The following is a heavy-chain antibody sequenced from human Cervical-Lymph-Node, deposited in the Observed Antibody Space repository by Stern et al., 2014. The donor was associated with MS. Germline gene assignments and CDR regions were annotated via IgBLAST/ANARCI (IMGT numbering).Heavy chain of an antibody. D-gene: IGHD2-21*02. CDR3: ARGVTAVTNYVPNWCFDL. CDR1: GGSFTNRDY. Sequence: VQLVESGPGLVKPSETLSLTCTVSGGSFTNRDYWGWIRQSPGKGLEWIGSVYYSGITYYRPSLKSRATIFIDTLRNQFFLSLTSVTATDTAVYFCARGVTAVTNYVPNWCFDLWGRGTLVTVSS. V-gene: IGHV4-39*02. J-gene: IGHJ2*01. CDR2: VYYSGIT.